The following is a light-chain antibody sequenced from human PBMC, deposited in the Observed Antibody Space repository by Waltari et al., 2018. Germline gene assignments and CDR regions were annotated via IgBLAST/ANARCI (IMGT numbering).Light chain of an antibody. V-gene: IGKV1-39*01. CDR3: QQTDRPPLT. Sequence: DIQMTQSPSSLSASVGDRVTLTCRASQSITKYLSWYQHKPGKAPKLLIYTASTLQSGVPLRFSGSGYGTDFTLAISSLQPEDFATYYCQQTDRPPLTFGGGTKVEIK. J-gene: IGKJ4*01. CDR1: QSITKY. CDR2: TAS.